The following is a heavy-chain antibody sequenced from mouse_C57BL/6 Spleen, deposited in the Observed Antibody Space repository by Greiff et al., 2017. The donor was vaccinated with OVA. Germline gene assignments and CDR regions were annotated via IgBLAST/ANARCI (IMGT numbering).Heavy chain of an antibody. J-gene: IGHJ4*01. CDR1: GYSITSGYY. Sequence: EVKLQESGPGLVKPSQSLSLTCSVTGYSITSGYYWNWIRQFPGNKLEWMGYISYDGSNNYNPSLKNRISITRDTSKNQFFLKLNSVTTEDTATDYCARDDDGYFYAMDYWGQGTSVTVSS. CDR3: ARDDDGYFYAMDY. V-gene: IGHV3-6*01. D-gene: IGHD2-3*01. CDR2: ISYDGSN.